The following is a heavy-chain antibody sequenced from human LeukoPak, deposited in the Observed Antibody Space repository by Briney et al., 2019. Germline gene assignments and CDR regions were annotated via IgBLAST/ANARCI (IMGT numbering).Heavy chain of an antibody. Sequence: SVKVSCKASGYTFTGYYMHWVRQAPGQGLEWMGRIIPIFGIANYAQKFQDRVTITADKSTSTAYMELSSLRSEDTAVYYCARDPYDSSGYYYSRYYYGMDVWGQGTTVTVSS. J-gene: IGHJ6*02. V-gene: IGHV1-69*04. D-gene: IGHD3-22*01. CDR3: ARDPYDSSGYYYSRYYYGMDV. CDR2: IIPIFGIA. CDR1: GYTFTGYY.